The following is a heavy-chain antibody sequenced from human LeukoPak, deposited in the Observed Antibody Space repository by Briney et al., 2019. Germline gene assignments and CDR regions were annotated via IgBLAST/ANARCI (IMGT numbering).Heavy chain of an antibody. Sequence: GGPLTLSCAASGFTFSSYAMRWLRQAPGKGLEWVSAISGSGGSTYYADSVKGRFTISRDNSKNTLYLQMNSLRAEDTAVYYCAKVSGGWLQFSHFDYWGQGTLVTVSS. D-gene: IGHD5-24*01. CDR3: AKVSGGWLQFSHFDY. V-gene: IGHV3-23*01. J-gene: IGHJ4*02. CDR1: GFTFSSYA. CDR2: ISGSGGST.